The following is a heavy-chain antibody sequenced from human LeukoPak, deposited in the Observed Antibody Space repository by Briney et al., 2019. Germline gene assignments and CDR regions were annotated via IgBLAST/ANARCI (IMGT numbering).Heavy chain of an antibody. D-gene: IGHD6-13*01. CDR3: ARSAAAANYYYYMDV. J-gene: IGHJ6*03. CDR1: GFTFSDYY. V-gene: IGHV3-11*01. Sequence: GGSLRLSCAASGFTFSDYYTSWIRQAPGKGLKWVSYIGSSGSTIYYAGSVKGRFTISRDNAKHSLYLQINSLRAEDTAVYYCARSAAAANYYYYMDVWGKGTTVTVSS. CDR2: IGSSGSTI.